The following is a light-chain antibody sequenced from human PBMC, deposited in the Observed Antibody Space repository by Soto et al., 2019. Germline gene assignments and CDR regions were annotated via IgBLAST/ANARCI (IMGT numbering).Light chain of an antibody. Sequence: EIVMTQSPATLSVSPGERATLSCRPSQCVTNNLAWYQQKPGQAPRLLIYGASTRATGIPARFSASGSGTEFTLAISSLQSEDFAIYYCQQYNDWPRTFGQGTKV. J-gene: IGKJ1*01. V-gene: IGKV3-15*01. CDR2: GAS. CDR1: QCVTNN. CDR3: QQYNDWPRT.